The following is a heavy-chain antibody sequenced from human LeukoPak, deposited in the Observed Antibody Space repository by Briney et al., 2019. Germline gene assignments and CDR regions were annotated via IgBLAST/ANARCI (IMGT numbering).Heavy chain of an antibody. J-gene: IGHJ4*02. CDR1: GFTVSSNY. CDR2: IYSGGST. V-gene: IGHV3-53*01. CDR3: ASGEFRHGLQVDY. Sequence: GGSLRLSCAASGFTVSSNYTSWVRQAPGKGLEWVSVIYSGGSTYYADSVKGRFTISRDNSKNTLYLQMNSLRAEDTAVYYCASGEFRHGLQVDYWGQGTLVAVSS. D-gene: IGHD3/OR15-3a*01.